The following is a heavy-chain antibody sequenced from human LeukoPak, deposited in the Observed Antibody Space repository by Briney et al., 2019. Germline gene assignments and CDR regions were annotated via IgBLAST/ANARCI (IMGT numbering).Heavy chain of an antibody. CDR2: INHGGST. CDR1: GYSISSGYY. J-gene: IGHJ5*01. V-gene: IGHV4-38-2*02. CDR3: ARGWYNYGSKTDS. D-gene: IGHD3-10*01. Sequence: SETLSLTCTVSGYSISSGYYWGWIRQSPGTGLEWIGEINHGGSTNYNPSLVSRVSISANSSNNHFSLRLSSVTAADTAVYYCARGWYNYGSKTDSWGQGTLVTVSS.